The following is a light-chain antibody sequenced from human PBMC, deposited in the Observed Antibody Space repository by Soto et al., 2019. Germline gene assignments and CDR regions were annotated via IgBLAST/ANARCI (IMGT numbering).Light chain of an antibody. CDR3: QQYGTSPT. V-gene: IGKV3-20*01. J-gene: IGKJ5*01. Sequence: EIVLTQSPGTLSLFPGERATLSCRASQSLITRYLAWYQQKPGQAPRLLIYGASSRATGIPDRSSGSGSGTDFAPTISRLEPEDFAVYSCQQYGTSPTFGQGTRLEIK. CDR1: QSLITRY. CDR2: GAS.